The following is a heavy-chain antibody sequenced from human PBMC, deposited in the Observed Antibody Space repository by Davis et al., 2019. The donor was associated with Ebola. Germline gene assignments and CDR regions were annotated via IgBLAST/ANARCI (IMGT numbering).Heavy chain of an antibody. D-gene: IGHD3-22*01. CDR3: ARVDYYYDANPGAFDI. J-gene: IGHJ3*02. CDR2: ISGSGGTT. Sequence: GESLKISCADSVITFSSYAMTWVRQAPGKGLEWVSAISGSGGTTYYAGSVKGRFTVSRDNSKKTMYLQMNSLRAEDTAVYFCARVDYYYDANPGAFDIWGQGTVVTVSS. CDR1: VITFSSYA. V-gene: IGHV3-23*01.